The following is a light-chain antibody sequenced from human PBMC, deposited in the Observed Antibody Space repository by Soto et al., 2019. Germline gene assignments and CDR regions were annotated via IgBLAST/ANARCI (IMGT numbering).Light chain of an antibody. CDR1: NIGSKS. V-gene: IGLV3-21*04. Sequence: SYELTKPPSVSVAPGKTARITCGGNNIGSKSVHWYQQKPGQAPVLVIYYDSDRPSGIPERFSGSNSGNTATLTISRVEAGDEADYYCQVWDSSSDHSLFGTGTKLTVL. J-gene: IGLJ1*01. CDR3: QVWDSSSDHSL. CDR2: YDS.